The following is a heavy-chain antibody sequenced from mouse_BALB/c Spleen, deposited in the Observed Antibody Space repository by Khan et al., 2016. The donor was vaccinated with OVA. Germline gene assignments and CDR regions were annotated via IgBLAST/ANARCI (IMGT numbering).Heavy chain of an antibody. V-gene: IGHV9-3-1*01. CDR3: ASGGYWYFDV. D-gene: IGHD1-1*02. CDR1: GYTFTNHG. J-gene: IGHJ1*01. CDR2: INTYTGEP. Sequence: QIQLVQSGPELKKPGETVKISCKASGYTFTNHGMNWVKQAPGKGLKWMGWINTYTGEPTYVDDFKGRFAFSLETSASTAYLQINNLKNEDSATYFCASGGYWYFDVWGAGTTVTVSS.